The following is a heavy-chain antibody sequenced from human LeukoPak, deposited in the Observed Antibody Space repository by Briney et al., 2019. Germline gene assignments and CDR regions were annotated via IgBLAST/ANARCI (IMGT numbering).Heavy chain of an antibody. CDR3: TTGLVVVAAYYFDY. D-gene: IGHD2-15*01. CDR2: IKSKTDGGTT. V-gene: IGHV3-15*01. Sequence: GGSLRLSCAASGFTFSNAWMSWVRQAPGKGLEWVGRIKSKTDGGTTDYAAPVKGRFTISRDDSKNTLYLQMNSLKTEDTAVYYCTTGLVVVAAYYFDYWGQGTLVTVSS. CDR1: GFTFSNAW. J-gene: IGHJ4*02.